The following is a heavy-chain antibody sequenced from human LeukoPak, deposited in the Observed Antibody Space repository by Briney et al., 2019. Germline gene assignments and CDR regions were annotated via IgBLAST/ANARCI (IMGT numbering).Heavy chain of an antibody. CDR3: AKDTYDY. V-gene: IGHV3-30*18. J-gene: IGHJ4*02. CDR1: GFTFSSYG. Sequence: PGGSLRLSCAAAGFTFSSYGMHRVRQAPGKGLEWVAVISYDGSNKYYADSVKGRFTISRDNSKNTLYLQMNSLRAEDTAVYYCAKDTYDYWGQGTLVTVSS. CDR2: ISYDGSNK.